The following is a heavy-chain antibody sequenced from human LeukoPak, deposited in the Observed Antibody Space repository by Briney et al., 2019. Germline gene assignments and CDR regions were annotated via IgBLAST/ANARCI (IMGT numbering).Heavy chain of an antibody. D-gene: IGHD3-10*01. J-gene: IGHJ6*03. CDR1: GFTFSSYG. V-gene: IGHV3-21*05. Sequence: GGSLRLSCAASGFTFSSYGINWVRQAPGKGLEWVSHITSSGDITHYADSVRGRFTISRGNALYLEMNGLRGDDTAIYYCARAYGAGSPNFYYHYMDVWGKGTTVTVSS. CDR2: ITSSGDIT. CDR3: ARAYGAGSPNFYYHYMDV.